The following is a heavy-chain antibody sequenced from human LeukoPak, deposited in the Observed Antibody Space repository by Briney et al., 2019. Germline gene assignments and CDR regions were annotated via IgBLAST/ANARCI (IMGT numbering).Heavy chain of an antibody. J-gene: IGHJ4*02. D-gene: IGHD3-10*01. CDR3: ARHRAHSDYIDY. CDR2: VYYNGDT. CDR1: GDSISVSDYY. V-gene: IGHV4-39*01. Sequence: PSETLSLTCTVSGDSISVSDYYGGWIRQPPGKGLEWIGSVYYNGDTYYNPSLRSRVTTSIDTSKNQFSLRLSSVTAADTSVYYCARHRAHSDYIDYWGQGILVTVSS.